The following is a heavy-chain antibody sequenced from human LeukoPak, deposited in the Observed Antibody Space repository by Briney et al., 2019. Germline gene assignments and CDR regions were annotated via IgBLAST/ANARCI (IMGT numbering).Heavy chain of an antibody. D-gene: IGHD1-26*01. CDR3: ARARSQWEPYDY. J-gene: IGHJ4*02. Sequence: GASVKVSCKASGYTFTSYYMHWVRQAPGQGLEWMGIINPSGGSTSYAQKFQGRVTMTRDTSTSIVYMELSSLRSEDTAVYYCARARSQWEPYDYWGQGTLVTVSS. CDR2: INPSGGST. CDR1: GYTFTSYY. V-gene: IGHV1-46*01.